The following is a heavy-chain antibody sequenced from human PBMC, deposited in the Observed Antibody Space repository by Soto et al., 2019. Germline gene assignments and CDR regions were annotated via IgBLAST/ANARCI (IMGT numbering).Heavy chain of an antibody. CDR1: GYSFTSYG. D-gene: IGHD2-8*02. V-gene: IGHV1-18*01. CDR2: ISPYNGRT. CDR3: GRCRTDSYAMDV. J-gene: IGHJ6*02. Sequence: QAHLVQSGTEVEKSGASVKVSCKASGYSFTSYGIAWVRQVPGQGPEWMGWISPYNGRTNYAQHVKGRVAMPTDISTNTVYLELRSLKSDDTAIYYCGRCRTDSYAMDVWGQGTTVTVSS.